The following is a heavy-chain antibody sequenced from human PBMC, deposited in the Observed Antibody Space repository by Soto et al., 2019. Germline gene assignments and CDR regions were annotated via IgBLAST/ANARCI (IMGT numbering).Heavy chain of an antibody. CDR3: ARDFRTVGDWFDP. D-gene: IGHD1-26*01. V-gene: IGHV4-30-4*08. Sequence: PSETLSLTCTVSGGYISSGDYYWSWIRQPPGKGLEWIGHISSSGSTYYNTSPQSRVTISVDTSKNQFSLNLNSVTAADTAVYYWARDFRTVGDWFDPWGQGTLVTVSS. CDR2: ISSSGST. CDR1: GGYISSGDYY. J-gene: IGHJ5*02.